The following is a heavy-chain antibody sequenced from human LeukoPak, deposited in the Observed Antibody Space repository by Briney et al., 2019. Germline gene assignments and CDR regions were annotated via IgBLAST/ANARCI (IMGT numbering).Heavy chain of an antibody. J-gene: IGHJ4*02. CDR1: GFTFSSYS. D-gene: IGHD3-22*01. V-gene: IGHV3-21*01. CDR3: ARTDYYDKSNDY. Sequence: GGSLRLSCAASGFTFSSYSMNWVRQAPGKGLEWVSSISTGSSFIYYADSVKGRFTISRDIAKNSLYLQMNSLRAEDTAVYYCARTDYYDKSNDYWGQGTLVTVSS. CDR2: ISTGSSFI.